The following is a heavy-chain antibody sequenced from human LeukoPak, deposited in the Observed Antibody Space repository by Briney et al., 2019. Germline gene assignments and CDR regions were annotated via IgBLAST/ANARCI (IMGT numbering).Heavy chain of an antibody. D-gene: IGHD1-26*01. CDR1: GFIFSDYA. V-gene: IGHV3-21*01. J-gene: IGHJ6*03. CDR2: ISRTSAYI. CDR3: ASLVGATDYYYMDV. Sequence: PGGSLRLSCAASGFIFSDYAMKWVRQAPGKGLEWVGAISRTSAYIYYSDSVKGRFTISRDNAKNSLYLQMNSLRAEDTAVYYCASLVGATDYYYMDVWGKGTTVTVSS.